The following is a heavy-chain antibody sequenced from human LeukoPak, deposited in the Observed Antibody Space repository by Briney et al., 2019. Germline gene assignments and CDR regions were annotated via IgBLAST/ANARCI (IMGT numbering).Heavy chain of an antibody. Sequence: GGSLRLSCAASGFTVSSNYMSWVRQAPGKGLEWVSVIYSGGSTYYADSVKGRFTISRDNSKSTLYLQMNSLRAEDTAVYYCASYGSSSWYFDYWGQGTLVTVSS. CDR2: IYSGGST. D-gene: IGHD6-13*01. CDR1: GFTVSSNY. V-gene: IGHV3-66*01. J-gene: IGHJ4*02. CDR3: ASYGSSSWYFDY.